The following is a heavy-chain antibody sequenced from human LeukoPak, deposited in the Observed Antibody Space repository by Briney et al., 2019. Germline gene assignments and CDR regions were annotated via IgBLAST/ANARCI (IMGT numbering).Heavy chain of an antibody. V-gene: IGHV3-30-3*01. D-gene: IGHD3-10*01. J-gene: IGHJ4*02. CDR1: GFTFSSYA. Sequence: GGSLRLSCAASGFTFSSYAMHWVRQAPGKGLEWVAVISYDGSNKYYADSVKGRFTISRDNSKNTLYVQMNSLRAEDTAVYYCAKGHYYGSGSLDYWGQGTLVTVSS. CDR2: ISYDGSNK. CDR3: AKGHYYGSGSLDY.